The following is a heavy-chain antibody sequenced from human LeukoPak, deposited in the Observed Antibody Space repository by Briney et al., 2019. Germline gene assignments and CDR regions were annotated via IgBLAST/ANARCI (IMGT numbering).Heavy chain of an antibody. V-gene: IGHV3-23*01. CDR3: ARDWFHAIDY. CDR2: ISRTGVAT. Sequence: GGSLRLSCAASGFTFISFAMSWVRQAPGKGLEWVSTISRTGVATYYANSVKGRFTISRDNSKNTLYLQMNSLRAEDTAVYYCARDWFHAIDYWGQGTLVTVSS. CDR1: GFTFISFA. J-gene: IGHJ4*02. D-gene: IGHD2/OR15-2a*01.